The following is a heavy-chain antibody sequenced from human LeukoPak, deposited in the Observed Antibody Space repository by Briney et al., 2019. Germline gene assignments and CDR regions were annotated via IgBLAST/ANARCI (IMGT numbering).Heavy chain of an antibody. CDR2: INHSGST. D-gene: IGHD6-13*01. CDR3: ARMSNQYSSSWYPYYFDY. V-gene: IGHV4-34*01. Sequence: PSETLSLTCAVYGGSFSGYYWSWIRQPPGKGLEWSGEINHSGSTNYNPSLKSRVTISVDTSKNQFSLKLSSVTAADTAVYYCARMSNQYSSSWYPYYFDYWGQGTLVTVSS. J-gene: IGHJ4*02. CDR1: GGSFSGYY.